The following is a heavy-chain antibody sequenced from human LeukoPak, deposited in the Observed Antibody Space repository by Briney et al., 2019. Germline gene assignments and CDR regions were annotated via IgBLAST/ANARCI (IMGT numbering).Heavy chain of an antibody. V-gene: IGHV4-30-4*08. D-gene: IGHD6-13*01. CDR2: IYYSGST. CDR1: GGSISSGDYY. J-gene: IGHJ3*02. CDR3: ARGSIAAAGNAFDI. Sequence: SQTLSLTCTVSGGSISSGDYYWSWIRHPPGKGLEWGGYIYYSGSTYYNPSLKSRVTISVDTSKNQFSLKLSSVTAADTAVYYCARGSIAAAGNAFDIWSQGTMVTVSS.